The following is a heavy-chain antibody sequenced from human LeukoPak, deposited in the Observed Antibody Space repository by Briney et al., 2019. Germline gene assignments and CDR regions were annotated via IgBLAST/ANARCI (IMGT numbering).Heavy chain of an antibody. CDR3: ASTLVRGWYFDY. J-gene: IGHJ4*02. D-gene: IGHD3-10*01. CDR1: GGSISSSNW. Sequence: PSETLSLTCAVSGGSISSSNWWSWVRQPPGKGLEWIGEIYHSGSTNYNPSLESRVTISVDKSKNQFSLKLSSVTAADTAVYYCASTLVRGWYFDYWGQGTLVTVSS. V-gene: IGHV4-4*02. CDR2: IYHSGST.